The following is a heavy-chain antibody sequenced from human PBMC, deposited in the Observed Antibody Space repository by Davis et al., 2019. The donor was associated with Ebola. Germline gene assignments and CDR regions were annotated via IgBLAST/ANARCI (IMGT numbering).Heavy chain of an antibody. CDR3: ARDYYDYVWGTYAFDI. CDR2: INPNSGGT. D-gene: IGHD3-16*01. J-gene: IGHJ3*02. Sequence: ASVKVSCKASGYTFTGYYMHWVRQAPGQGLEWMGWINPNSGGTNYAQKFQGRVTMTRDTSISTAYMELSRLRSDDTAVYYCARDYYDYVWGTYAFDIWGQGTMVTVSS. CDR1: GYTFTGYY. V-gene: IGHV1-2*02.